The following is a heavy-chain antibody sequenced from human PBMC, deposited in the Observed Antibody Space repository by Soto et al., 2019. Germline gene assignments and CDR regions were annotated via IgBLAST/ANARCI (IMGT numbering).Heavy chain of an antibody. Sequence: GGSLRLSCAASGFTFSKYAMSWVRQPPGKGLEWVSAISGSGVSTYYADSVKGRFTISRDNSKNMLYLQMNSVRAEDTAVYYCVKDYYDSSGFSYFDYWGQGTQVTVSS. V-gene: IGHV3-23*01. CDR1: GFTFSKYA. CDR3: VKDYYDSSGFSYFDY. CDR2: ISGSGVST. J-gene: IGHJ4*02. D-gene: IGHD3-22*01.